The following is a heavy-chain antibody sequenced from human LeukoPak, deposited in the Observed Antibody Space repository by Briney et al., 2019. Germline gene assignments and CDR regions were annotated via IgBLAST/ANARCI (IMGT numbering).Heavy chain of an antibody. CDR3: ESEARGSGRDFDY. J-gene: IGHJ4*02. CDR1: GFSFSDFY. V-gene: IGHV3-11*01. CDR2: IGTSSYPI. D-gene: IGHD1-26*01. Sequence: GTLRLSCAASGFSFSDFYISWICQAPPLGVERISYIGTSSYPIYYADSVKRRFTISRDDDKNSLYLHMHSLRDEDTAVYFCESEARGSGRDFDYWGQGILVTVPS.